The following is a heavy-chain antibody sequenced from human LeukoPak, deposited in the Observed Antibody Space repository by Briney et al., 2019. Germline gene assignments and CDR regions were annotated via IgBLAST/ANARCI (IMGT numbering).Heavy chain of an antibody. J-gene: IGHJ3*02. CDR2: ISSSSSYI. V-gene: IGHV3-21*01. CDR1: GFTFSSYS. CDR3: ARDDRPGITMVRGVIIYQVLDAFDI. Sequence: PGGSLRPSCAASGFTFSSYSMNWVRQAPGKGLEWVSSISSSSSYIYYADSVKGRFTISRDNAKNSLYLQMNSLRAEDTAVYYCARDDRPGITMVRGVIIYQVLDAFDIWGQGTMVTVSS. D-gene: IGHD3-10*01.